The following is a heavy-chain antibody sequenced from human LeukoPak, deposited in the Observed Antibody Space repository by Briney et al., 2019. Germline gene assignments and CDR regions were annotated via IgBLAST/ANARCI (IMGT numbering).Heavy chain of an antibody. CDR1: GYTFTDYY. Sequence: ASVKVSCRASGYTFTDYYIHWVRQAPGQGLEWMGRINPNSGDTNYPQKFQGRVTMTRDTSISAAYMELSRLRSDDTAVYYCAGLPYYDSSGYYYFDYWGQGTLVTVSS. D-gene: IGHD3-22*01. V-gene: IGHV1-2*06. CDR3: AGLPYYDSSGYYYFDY. CDR2: INPNSGDT. J-gene: IGHJ4*02.